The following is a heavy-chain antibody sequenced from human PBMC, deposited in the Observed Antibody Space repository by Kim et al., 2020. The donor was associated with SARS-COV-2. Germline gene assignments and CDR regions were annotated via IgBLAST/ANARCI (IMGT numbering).Heavy chain of an antibody. J-gene: IGHJ6*02. CDR1: GYSFTSYW. CDR2: IYPGDSDT. V-gene: IGHV5-51*01. D-gene: IGHD3-10*01. Sequence: GESLKISCKGSGYSFTSYWIGWVRQMPGKGLEWMGIIYPGDSDTRYSPSFQGQVTISADKSISTAYLQWSSLKASDTAMYYCARLSDYYGSGSYYRISYYYYGMDVWGQGTTVTVSS. CDR3: ARLSDYYGSGSYYRISYYYYGMDV.